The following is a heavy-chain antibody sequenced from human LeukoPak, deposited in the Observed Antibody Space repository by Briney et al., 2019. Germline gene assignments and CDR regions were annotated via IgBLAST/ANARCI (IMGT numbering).Heavy chain of an antibody. J-gene: IGHJ4*02. D-gene: IGHD5-18*01. Sequence: GRSLRLSCAASGFTFSSYAMHWLRQAPGKVLEWVAVISYDGSNKYYAASVKGRFTITRDNSKNTLYLQMNSLRAEDTAVYYCASKRGYSYGTIDYWGQGTLVTVSS. V-gene: IGHV3-30-3*01. CDR3: ASKRGYSYGTIDY. CDR2: ISYDGSNK. CDR1: GFTFSSYA.